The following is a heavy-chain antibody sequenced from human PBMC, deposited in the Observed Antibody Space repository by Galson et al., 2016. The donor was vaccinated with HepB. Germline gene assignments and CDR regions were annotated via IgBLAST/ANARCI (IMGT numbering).Heavy chain of an antibody. Sequence: SLRLSCAASGFTFSDYYMSWFRQAPGKGLEWVSYISSSGSTIYYADSVKGRFTISRDNAKNSLYLQTNSLRDEDTAVYYCARDARASVYFYYYGMDVWGQGTTVTVSS. CDR3: ARDARASVYFYYYGMDV. D-gene: IGHD3-10*01. CDR2: ISSSGSTI. CDR1: GFTFSDYY. V-gene: IGHV3-11*01. J-gene: IGHJ6*02.